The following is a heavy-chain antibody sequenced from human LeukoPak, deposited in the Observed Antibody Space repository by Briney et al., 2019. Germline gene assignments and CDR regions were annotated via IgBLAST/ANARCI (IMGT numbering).Heavy chain of an antibody. CDR2: ISGGGGST. V-gene: IGHV3-23*01. D-gene: IGHD3-22*01. CDR3: AKAGSGYSYFDH. Sequence: GGSLRLSCAASGFIFSGYAVSWVRQAPGKGLEWVSGISGGGGSTYYADSVKGRFAISRDNSKNRLFLQMNSLRAEDTAVYYCAKAGSGYSYFDHWGQGTLVTVSS. J-gene: IGHJ4*02. CDR1: GFIFSGYA.